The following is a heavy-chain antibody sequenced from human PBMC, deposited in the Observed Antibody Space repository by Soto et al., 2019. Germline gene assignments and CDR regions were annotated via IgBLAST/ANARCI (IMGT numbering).Heavy chain of an antibody. CDR2: ISAYNGNT. CDR1: GYTFTSYG. D-gene: IGHD6-19*01. CDR3: AREGAGTSGLDYYYYGMDV. V-gene: IGHV1-18*01. Sequence: ASVKVSCKASGYTFTSYGISWVRQAPGQGLEWMGWISAYNGNTNYAQKLQGRVTMTTDTSTSTAYMELRSLRSDDTAVYYCAREGAGTSGLDYYYYGMDVWGQGTTVTVS. J-gene: IGHJ6*02.